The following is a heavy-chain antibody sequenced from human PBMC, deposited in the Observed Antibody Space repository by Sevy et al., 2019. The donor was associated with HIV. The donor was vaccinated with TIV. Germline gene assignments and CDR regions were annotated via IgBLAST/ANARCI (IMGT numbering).Heavy chain of an antibody. V-gene: IGHV3-30*18. D-gene: IGHD1-26*01. J-gene: IGHJ4*02. CDR2: ISYDGSNK. Sequence: GGSLRLSCAASGFTFSSYGMHWVRQAPGKGLEWVAVISYDGSNKYYADSVKGRFTISRDNSKNTLYLQMISLRAEDTTVYYCAKDLSRSGSYYVRYLFDYWGQGTLVTVSS. CDR3: AKDLSRSGSYYVRYLFDY. CDR1: GFTFSSYG.